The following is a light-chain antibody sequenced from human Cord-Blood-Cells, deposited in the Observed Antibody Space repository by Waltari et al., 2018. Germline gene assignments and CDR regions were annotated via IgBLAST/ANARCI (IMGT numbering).Light chain of an antibody. J-gene: IGKJ1*01. CDR3: QQYNSDSQT. V-gene: IGKV1-5*01. CDR2: DAS. Sequence: DIQMTQSPSTLSASVGARVTLTCRASQSISSWLAWYQQKPGKAPKLRSYDASKLESGVPSRFSGSGSGTEFTLTISSLQPDDFATYYCQQYNSDSQTFGQGTKVEIK. CDR1: QSISSW.